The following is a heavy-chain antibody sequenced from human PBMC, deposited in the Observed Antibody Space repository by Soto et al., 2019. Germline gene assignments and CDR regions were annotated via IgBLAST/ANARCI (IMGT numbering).Heavy chain of an antibody. J-gene: IGHJ5*02. Sequence: SETLSLTCTVSGGSISSYYWSWIRQPPGKGLEWIGYIYYSGSTNYNPSLKSRVTISVDTSKNQFSLKLSSVTAADTAVYYCARGDSSGWIFFWFDHWGQGTLVTVSS. CDR2: IYYSGST. V-gene: IGHV4-59*01. D-gene: IGHD6-19*01. CDR3: ARGDSSGWIFFWFDH. CDR1: GGSISSYY.